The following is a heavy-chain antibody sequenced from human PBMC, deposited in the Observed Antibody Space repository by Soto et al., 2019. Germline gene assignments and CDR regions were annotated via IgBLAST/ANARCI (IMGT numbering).Heavy chain of an antibody. J-gene: IGHJ4*02. Sequence: SETLSLTCTVSGGSISSSSYYWGWIRQPPGKGLEWIGSIYYSGSTNYNPSLKSRVTISVDTSKNQFSLKLSSVTAADTAVYYCARGTYYYGSGSYEFDYWGQGTLVTVSS. D-gene: IGHD3-10*01. CDR1: GGSISSSSYY. CDR3: ARGTYYYGSGSYEFDY. CDR2: IYYSGST. V-gene: IGHV4-39*07.